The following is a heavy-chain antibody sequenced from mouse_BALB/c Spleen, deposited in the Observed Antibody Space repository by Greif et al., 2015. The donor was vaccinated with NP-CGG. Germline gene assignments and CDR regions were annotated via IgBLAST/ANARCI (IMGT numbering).Heavy chain of an antibody. CDR2: INPSTGYT. J-gene: IGHJ2*01. CDR3: AIYDGYYFDY. V-gene: IGHV1-7*01. D-gene: IGHD2-3*01. Sequence: VQLQQSGAELAKPGASVKMSCKASGYTFTSYWMHWVKQRPGQGLEWIGYINPSTGYTEYNQKFKDKATLTADKSSSTAYMQPSSLTSEDSAVYYCAIYDGYYFDYWGQGTTLTVSS. CDR1: GYTFTSYW.